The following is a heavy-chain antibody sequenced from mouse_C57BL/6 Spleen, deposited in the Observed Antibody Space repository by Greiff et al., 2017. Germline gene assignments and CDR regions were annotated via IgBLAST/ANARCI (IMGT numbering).Heavy chain of an antibody. D-gene: IGHD1-1*01. V-gene: IGHV1-69*01. CDR2: IDPSDSYT. J-gene: IGHJ4*01. Sequence: QVQLQQPGAELVMPGASVKLSCKASGYTFTSYWMHWVKQRPGQGLEWIGEIDPSDSYTNYNQKFKGKSTLTVDKSSSTAYMQLSSLTSEDSAVYYCARNDYGSSPYYAMDYWGQGTSVTVSS. CDR1: GYTFTSYW. CDR3: ARNDYGSSPYYAMDY.